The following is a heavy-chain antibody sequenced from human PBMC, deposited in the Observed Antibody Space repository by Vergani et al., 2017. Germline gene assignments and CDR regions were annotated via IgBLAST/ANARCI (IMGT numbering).Heavy chain of an antibody. CDR3: ARAPITMVRGVTNYFDY. CDR2: IYYSGST. V-gene: IGHV4-31*03. D-gene: IGHD3-10*01. J-gene: IGHJ4*02. Sequence: QVQLQESGPGLVKPSQTLSLTCTVSGGSISSGGYYWSWIRQPPGKGLEWIGYIYYSGSTYYNPSLKSRVTISVDTSKNQFSLKLSSVTAADTAVYYCARAPITMVRGVTNYFDYWGQGTLVTVSS. CDR1: GGSISSGGYY.